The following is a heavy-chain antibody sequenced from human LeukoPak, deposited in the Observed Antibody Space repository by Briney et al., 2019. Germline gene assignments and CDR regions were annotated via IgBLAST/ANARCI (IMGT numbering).Heavy chain of an antibody. CDR1: GYTFTSYG. D-gene: IGHD3-22*01. J-gene: IGHJ4*02. Sequence: ASVKVSCKASGYTFTSYGFSWVRQAPGQGLEWVGLISANDGNKNYEPNLRSRVTMTTDNYTTRAYMKLRSQRSADTAVYYCARDHMMVMVVGTFDYWGQGTLVTVSS. CDR3: ARDHMMVMVVGTFDY. CDR2: ISANDGNK. V-gene: IGHV1-18*01.